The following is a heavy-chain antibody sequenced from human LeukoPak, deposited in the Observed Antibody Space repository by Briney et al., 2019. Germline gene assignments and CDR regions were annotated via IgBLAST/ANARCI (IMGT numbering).Heavy chain of an antibody. D-gene: IGHD3-10*01. CDR2: IGGSSDFT. Sequence: PGGSLRLSCAASGFTFTTYAMSWVRQAPGKGLEWVSAIGGSSDFTYYAEYVKGRFTNSRDNSKKTLYLQMNSLRAEDTAVYYCAKADRGWGVITKDWGQGTLVTVSS. CDR1: GFTFTTYA. J-gene: IGHJ4*02. CDR3: AKADRGWGVITKD. V-gene: IGHV3-23*01.